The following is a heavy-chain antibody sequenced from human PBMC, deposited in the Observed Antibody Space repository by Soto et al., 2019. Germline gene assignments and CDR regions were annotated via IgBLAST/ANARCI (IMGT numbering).Heavy chain of an antibody. D-gene: IGHD3-22*01. CDR2: ISYDGSNK. V-gene: IGHV3-30-3*01. CDR3: ARDLRYYDSSGYPRAY. Sequence: PGGSLRLSCAASGFTFSSYAMHWVRQAPGKGLEWVAVISYDGSNKYYADSVKGRFTISRDNSKNTLYLQMNSLRAEDTAVYYCARDLRYYDSSGYPRAYWGQGTLVTVSS. J-gene: IGHJ4*02. CDR1: GFTFSSYA.